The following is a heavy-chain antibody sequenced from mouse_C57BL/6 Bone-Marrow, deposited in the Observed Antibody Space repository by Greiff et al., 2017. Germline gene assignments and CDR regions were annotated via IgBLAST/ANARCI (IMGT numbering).Heavy chain of an antibody. CDR1: GYTFTSYW. D-gene: IGHD3-3*01. J-gene: IGHJ2*01. Sequence: VQLQQPGAELVKPGASVKLSCKASGYTFTSYWMQWVKQRPGQGLEWIGEIDPSGSYTNYNQKFKGKATFTADTSSNPAYMQLSSLTSEDSAVYCCTRDGDGNFDYWGQGTTLTVSS. CDR3: TRDGDGNFDY. CDR2: IDPSGSYT. V-gene: IGHV1-50*01.